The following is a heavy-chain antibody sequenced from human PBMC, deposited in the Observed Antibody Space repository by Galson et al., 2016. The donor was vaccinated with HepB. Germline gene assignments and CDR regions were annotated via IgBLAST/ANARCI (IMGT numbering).Heavy chain of an antibody. CDR3: AGDSSSLFYFDF. J-gene: IGHJ4*02. D-gene: IGHD6-13*01. Sequence: GSFSSYGISWVRQVPGQSLEWMGGILPMSGKTTYGQNFQGRLTITADGSTTTAYMELNSLTSQDTAIYFCAGDSSSLFYFDFWGQGTLVTVSS. V-gene: IGHV1-69*01. CDR1: GSFSSYG. CDR2: ILPMSGKT.